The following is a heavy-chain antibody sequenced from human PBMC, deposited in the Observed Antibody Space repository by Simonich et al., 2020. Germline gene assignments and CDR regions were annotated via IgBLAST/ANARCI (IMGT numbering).Heavy chain of an antibody. Sequence: QVQLQESGPGLVKPSETLSLTCTVSGGSISSYYWSWIRQPPGKGLEWIGYIYYSGSTTYNPSLKSRVTRSGDSSKNQFSRKLSSVTAADTAVYYCARSLGYYYYYYGMDVWGQGTTVTVSS. J-gene: IGHJ6*02. V-gene: IGHV4-59*08. CDR2: IYYSGST. CDR1: GGSISSYY. CDR3: ARSLGYYYYYYGMDV. D-gene: IGHD1-26*01.